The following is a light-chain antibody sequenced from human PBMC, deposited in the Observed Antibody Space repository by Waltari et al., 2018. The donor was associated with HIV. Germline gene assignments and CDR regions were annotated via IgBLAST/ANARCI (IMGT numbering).Light chain of an antibody. CDR3: QQYNNWPPWT. J-gene: IGKJ1*01. CDR2: DAA. Sequence: VMTQSPATLFVSPGDRATLSCRASQTVSTNLAWYQQKPGQAPRLLIYDAATRATGIPARFSGSGSGTEFTLTITSLQSEDSAIYYCQQYNNWPPWTFGQGTKVEIK. CDR1: QTVSTN. V-gene: IGKV3-15*01.